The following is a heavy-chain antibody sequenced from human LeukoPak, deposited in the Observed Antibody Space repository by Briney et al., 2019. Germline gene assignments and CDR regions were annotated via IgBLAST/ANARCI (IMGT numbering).Heavy chain of an antibody. V-gene: IGHV1-69*04. CDR3: AKMATNGAYFDY. CDR1: GGTFSSYA. J-gene: IGHJ4*02. D-gene: IGHD5-24*01. Sequence: GASVKVSCKASGGTFSSYAISWVRQAPGQGLEWMGRIIPILGIANYAQKFQGRVTITADKSTSTAYMELSSLRSEDTAVYYCAKMATNGAYFDYWGQGTLVTVSS. CDR2: IIPILGIA.